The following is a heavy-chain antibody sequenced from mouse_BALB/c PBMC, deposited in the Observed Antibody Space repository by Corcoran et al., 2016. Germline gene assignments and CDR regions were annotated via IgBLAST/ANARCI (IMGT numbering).Heavy chain of an antibody. J-gene: IGHJ1*01. CDR1: GFNIKDTY. Sequence: EVQLQQSGAELVKPGASVKLSCTASGFNIKDTYMHWVKQRPEQGLEWIGRIDPANGNTKYDPKFQGKATMTADTSSNTAYLQLSSLTSEATAVDVCGSASEGKYVDAWGEGTTVTVSS. V-gene: IGHV14-3*02. CDR2: IDPANGNT. CDR3: GSASEGKYVDA. D-gene: IGHD2-1*01.